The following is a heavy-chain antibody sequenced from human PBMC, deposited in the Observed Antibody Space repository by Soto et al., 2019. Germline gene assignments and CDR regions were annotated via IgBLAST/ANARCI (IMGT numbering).Heavy chain of an antibody. CDR2: INPNSGGT. Sequence: ASVKVSCKASGYTFTGYYMHWVRQAPGQGLEWMGWINPNSGGTNYAQKFQGRVTMTRDTSISTAYMELSRLRSDDTAVYYCATLPGYSGYDAFDIWGQGTMVTVSS. CDR1: GYTFTGYY. CDR3: ATLPGYSGYDAFDI. V-gene: IGHV1-2*02. D-gene: IGHD5-12*01. J-gene: IGHJ3*02.